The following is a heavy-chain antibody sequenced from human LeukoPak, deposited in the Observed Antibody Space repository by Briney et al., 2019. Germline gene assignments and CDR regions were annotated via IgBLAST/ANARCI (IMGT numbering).Heavy chain of an antibody. V-gene: IGHV3-23*01. J-gene: IGHJ2*01. CDR3: AREASSYWYGDL. CDR1: GFTFSTYA. Sequence: PGGSLRLSCAASGFTFSTYAMNWVRQAPGKGLEWVSAISASGGSTYYADSVKGRFTFSRDNSKNTLYLQMNSLRADDTALYYCAREASSYWYGDLWGRGTLVTVSS. D-gene: IGHD3-10*01. CDR2: ISASGGST.